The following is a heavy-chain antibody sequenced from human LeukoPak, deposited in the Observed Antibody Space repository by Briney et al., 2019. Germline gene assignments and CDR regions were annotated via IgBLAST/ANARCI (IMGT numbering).Heavy chain of an antibody. Sequence: SETLSLTCTVSGGSISSGSYYWSWVRQPAGKGLEWIGRIYTSGSTNYNPSLKSRVTISVDTSKNQFSLKLSSVTAADSAVYYCARAPRYYDSSGYYSAHAFDIWGQGTMVTVSS. CDR1: GGSISSGSYY. D-gene: IGHD3-22*01. J-gene: IGHJ3*02. CDR2: IYTSGST. V-gene: IGHV4-61*02. CDR3: ARAPRYYDSSGYYSAHAFDI.